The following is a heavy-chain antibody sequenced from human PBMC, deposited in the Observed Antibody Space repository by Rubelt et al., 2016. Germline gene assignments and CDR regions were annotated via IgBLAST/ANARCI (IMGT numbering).Heavy chain of an antibody. CDR3: ARDRLLDDSSGGYAFDI. CDR1: GGTFSSYA. Sequence: QVQLVQSGAEGKKPGSSVKVSCKASGGTFSSYAISWVRQAPGQGLEWMGRIIPILGIANYAQKFQGRVTITADKSTSTAYMELSSLRSEDTAVYYCARDRLLDDSSGGYAFDIWGQGTMVTVSS. V-gene: IGHV1-69*04. J-gene: IGHJ3*02. D-gene: IGHD3-22*01. CDR2: IIPILGIA.